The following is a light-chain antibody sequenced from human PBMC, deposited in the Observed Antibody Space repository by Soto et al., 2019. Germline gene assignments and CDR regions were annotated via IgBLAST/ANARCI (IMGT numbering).Light chain of an antibody. CDR2: AAS. CDR1: QSVSGN. CDR3: QQYNNWPPIT. J-gene: IGKJ3*01. Sequence: EIVMTQSPATLSVSPGERATLSCRASQSVSGNLAWYQQKPGQAPRLLIYAASTRATGIPARFSGSGSGTEFTLTISRLQSESFAVYYLQQYNNWPPITFGPGNKVEIK. V-gene: IGKV3-15*01.